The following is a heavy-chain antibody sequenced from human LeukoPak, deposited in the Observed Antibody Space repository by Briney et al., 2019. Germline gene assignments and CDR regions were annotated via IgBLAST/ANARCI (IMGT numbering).Heavy chain of an antibody. V-gene: IGHV4-38-2*02. J-gene: IGHJ4*02. D-gene: IGHD3-9*01. CDR2: IYYSGST. CDR1: GYSISSGYY. CDR3: ARRDAGGILTGYSYFDY. Sequence: SETLSLTCTVSGYSISSGYYWGWIRQPPGKGLEWIGSIYYSGSTYYNPSLKSRVTISVDTSKNQFSLKLSSVTAADTAVYYCARRDAGGILTGYSYFDYWGQGTLVTVSS.